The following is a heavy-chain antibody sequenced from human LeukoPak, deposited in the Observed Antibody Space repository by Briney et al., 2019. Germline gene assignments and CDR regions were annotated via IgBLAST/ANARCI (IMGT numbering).Heavy chain of an antibody. CDR3: ARDSALLWFGELPDAFDI. Sequence: PSETLSLTCTVSGGSVSSYYWGWIRQPPGKGLEWIGYIYYSGSTNYNPSLKSRVTISVDTSKNQFSLKLSSVTAADTAVYYCARDSALLWFGELPDAFDIWGQGTMVTVSS. V-gene: IGHV4-59*02. J-gene: IGHJ3*02. CDR2: IYYSGST. D-gene: IGHD3-10*01. CDR1: GGSVSSYY.